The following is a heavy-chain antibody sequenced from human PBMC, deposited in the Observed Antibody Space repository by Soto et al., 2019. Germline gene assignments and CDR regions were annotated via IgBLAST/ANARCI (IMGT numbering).Heavy chain of an antibody. CDR3: ARGGPFYCYYMDV. CDR1: GFTFSSYA. V-gene: IGHV3-64*01. CDR2: ISSNGGST. J-gene: IGHJ6*03. Sequence: GGSLRLSCAASGFTFSSYAMHWVRQAPGKGLEYVSAISSNGGSTYYANSVKGRFTISRDNSKNTLYLQMGSLRAEDMAVYYCARGGPFYCYYMDVWGKGTTVTVSS. D-gene: IGHD3-10*01.